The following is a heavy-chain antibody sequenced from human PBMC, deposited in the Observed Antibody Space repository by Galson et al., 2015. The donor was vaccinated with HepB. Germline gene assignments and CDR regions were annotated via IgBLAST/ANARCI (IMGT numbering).Heavy chain of an antibody. CDR2: INPNSGGT. Sequence: SAKVSCKASGYTFTGYYMHWVRQAPAQGLEWMGWINPNSGGTNYAQKFKGRVTITMDTSISTAYLELSRLRSDDTAVYYCASDDAFDIWGQGTMVTVSS. J-gene: IGHJ3*02. V-gene: IGHV1-2*02. CDR3: ASDDAFDI. CDR1: GYTFTGYY.